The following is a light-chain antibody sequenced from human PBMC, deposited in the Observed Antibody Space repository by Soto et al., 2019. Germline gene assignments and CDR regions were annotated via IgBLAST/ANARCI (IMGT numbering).Light chain of an antibody. CDR1: QSVRSY. J-gene: IGKJ4*01. CDR3: QHRSH. CDR2: TAS. Sequence: IVLTQSPATLSLFPGERATLSCRASQSVRSYLAWYQQKPGQAPRLLVHTASNRATGVPARFTGSGSGTDFNLTISSLEPEDFAVYYCQHRSHFGGGTKVEIK. V-gene: IGKV3-11*01.